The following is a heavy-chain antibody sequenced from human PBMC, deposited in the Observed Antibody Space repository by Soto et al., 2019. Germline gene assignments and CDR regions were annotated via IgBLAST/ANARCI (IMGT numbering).Heavy chain of an antibody. V-gene: IGHV3-15*07. CDR3: ITEYDLGGGHAAL. CDR1: GFAFTNVW. J-gene: IGHJ4*02. D-gene: IGHD3-16*01. Sequence: QLVESGGGLVKPGGSLALSCAGSGFAFTNVWLHWVRQAPGKGLEWVGRIKSKPDAETTDYAAPVKGRFSISRDDSTSILYLQMSSLETEDSGIYYCITEYDLGGGHAALWGQGTRVTVSS. CDR2: IKSKPDAETT.